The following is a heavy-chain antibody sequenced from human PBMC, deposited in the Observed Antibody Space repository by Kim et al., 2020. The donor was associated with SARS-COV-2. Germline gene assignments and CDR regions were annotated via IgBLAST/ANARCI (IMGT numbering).Heavy chain of an antibody. CDR1: GGSFSGYY. CDR2: INHSGST. Sequence: SETLSLTCAVYGGSFSGYYWSWIRQPPGKGLEWIGEINHSGSTNYNPSLKSRVTISVDTSKNQFSLKLSSVTAADTAVYYCARDCRDGYNRRWGYYYYGMDVWGQGTTVTVSS. D-gene: IGHD5-12*01. J-gene: IGHJ6*02. V-gene: IGHV4-34*01. CDR3: ARDCRDGYNRRWGYYYYGMDV.